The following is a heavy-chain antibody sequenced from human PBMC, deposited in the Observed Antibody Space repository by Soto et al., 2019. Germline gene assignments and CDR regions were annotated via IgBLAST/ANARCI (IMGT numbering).Heavy chain of an antibody. J-gene: IGHJ2*01. D-gene: IGHD3-22*01. CDR2: INAGNGNT. CDR1: GYTFTSYA. CDR3: ARMDYYDSSGYYQDWYFDL. Sequence: QVQLVQSGAEVKKPGASVKVSCKASGYTFTSYAMHWVRQAPGQRLAWMGWINAGNGNTKYSQKFQGRVTITRDTSASTAYMELSSLRSEDTAVYYCARMDYYDSSGYYQDWYFDLWGRGTLVTVSS. V-gene: IGHV1-3*01.